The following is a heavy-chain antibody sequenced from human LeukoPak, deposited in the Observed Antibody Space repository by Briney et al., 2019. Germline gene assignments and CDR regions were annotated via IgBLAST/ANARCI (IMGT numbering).Heavy chain of an antibody. CDR1: GGSISTYY. CDR3: AGGSITVVPAFDI. Sequence: SETLSLTCTVSGGSISTYYWSWIRQPPGKGLEWIGCIFHTGSANYNPSLKSRGTISVDTSKNQFSLKLNSVTAADTAVYYCAGGSITVVPAFDIWGQGTMFTVSS. D-gene: IGHD4-23*01. CDR2: IFHTGSA. J-gene: IGHJ3*02. V-gene: IGHV4-59*12.